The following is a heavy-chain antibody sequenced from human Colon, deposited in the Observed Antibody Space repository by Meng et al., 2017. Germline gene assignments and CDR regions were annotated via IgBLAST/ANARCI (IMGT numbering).Heavy chain of an antibody. CDR1: GGSISSSY. CDR3: ATTAGTWHPFSY. Sequence: HVQLQESGPGPVKPAETLALTCTVSGGSISSSYWSWIRQPPGKRPEWIGYINYSGNTNYNPSLKTRVTMSVDTSKNQISLRLSSVTAADTAVYYCATTAGTWHPFSYWGQGTLVTVSS. J-gene: IGHJ4*02. D-gene: IGHD1-1*01. CDR2: INYSGNT. V-gene: IGHV4-59*01.